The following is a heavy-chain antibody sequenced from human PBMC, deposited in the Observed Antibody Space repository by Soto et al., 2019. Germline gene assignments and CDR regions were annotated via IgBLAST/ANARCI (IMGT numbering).Heavy chain of an antibody. J-gene: IGHJ4*02. CDR3: AREDCISTSCYVSC. D-gene: IGHD2-2*01. CDR2: ISAYNGNT. CDR1: GYTFTSYG. V-gene: IGHV1-18*01. Sequence: ASVKVSCKASGYTFTSYGISWVRQAPGQGLEWMGWISAYNGNTNYAQKLQGRVTMTTDTSTSTAYMELRSLRSDDTAVYYCAREDCISTSCYVSCRGQGTLLTVSS.